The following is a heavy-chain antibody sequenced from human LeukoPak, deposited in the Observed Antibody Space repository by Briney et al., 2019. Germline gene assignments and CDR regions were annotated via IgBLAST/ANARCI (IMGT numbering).Heavy chain of an antibody. J-gene: IGHJ3*02. CDR1: GGSLSSGGYY. CDR2: IYYSGST. Sequence: SETLSLTCTVSGGSLSSGGYYWSWIRQHPGKGLEWIGYIYYSGSTYYNPSLKSRVTISVDTSKNQFSLKLSSVTAADTAVYYCARDGYDSRGPDAFDIWGQGTAVTVSS. D-gene: IGHD5-12*01. CDR3: ARDGYDSRGPDAFDI. V-gene: IGHV4-31*03.